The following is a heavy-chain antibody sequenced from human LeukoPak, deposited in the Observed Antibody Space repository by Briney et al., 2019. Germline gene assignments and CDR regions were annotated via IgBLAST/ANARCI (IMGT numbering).Heavy chain of an antibody. Sequence: GGSLRLSCTVSGFTVSSNSMSWVRQAPGKGLEWVSFIYSGGSTQYSDSVKGRFTISRDNSKNTLYLQMNSLGAEDTAVYYCARRAGDYSHPYDYWGPGTLVTVSS. J-gene: IGHJ4*02. CDR2: IYSGGST. CDR1: GFTVSSNS. V-gene: IGHV3-53*01. CDR3: ARRAGDYSHPYDY. D-gene: IGHD3-22*01.